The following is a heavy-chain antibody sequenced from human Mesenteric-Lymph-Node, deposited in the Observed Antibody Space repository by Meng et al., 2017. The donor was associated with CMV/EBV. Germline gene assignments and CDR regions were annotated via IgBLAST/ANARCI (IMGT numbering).Heavy chain of an antibody. Sequence: GESLKISCVASEFTFSSYSMNWVRQAPGKGLEWVSAIGGSGDNTYYSDSVKGRFTISRDNAKNSLYLQMNSLRAEDTAVYYCASSSIAARPGRGFDYWGQGTLVTVSS. CDR3: ASSSIAARPGRGFDY. CDR2: IGGSGDNT. V-gene: IGHV3-23*01. J-gene: IGHJ4*02. CDR1: EFTFSSYS. D-gene: IGHD6-6*01.